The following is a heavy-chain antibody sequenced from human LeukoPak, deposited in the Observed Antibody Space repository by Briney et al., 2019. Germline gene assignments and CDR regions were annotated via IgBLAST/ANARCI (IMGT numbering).Heavy chain of an antibody. CDR3: IRDEALWRLDY. Sequence: GGSLRLSCAASGFAFSNHWMHWVRQAPGKGLVRVSRIDEGGSNAMYADSVKGRFSISRDNAKNTVNLQMNSLRAEDTGVYYCIRDEALWRLDYWGQGTLVTVSS. CDR1: GFAFSNHW. D-gene: IGHD2-21*01. J-gene: IGHJ4*02. V-gene: IGHV3-74*03. CDR2: IDEGGSNA.